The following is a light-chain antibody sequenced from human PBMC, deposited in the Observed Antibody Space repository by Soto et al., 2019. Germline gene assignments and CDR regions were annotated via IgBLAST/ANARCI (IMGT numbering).Light chain of an antibody. CDR2: SNN. CDR3: VAWDDSLNGYV. V-gene: IGLV1-44*01. J-gene: IGLJ1*01. Sequence: QSVLTQPPSASGTPGQRVTISCSGSSSNIGSNTVNWYQQLPGTAPKLPIYSNNQRPSAVPDRVSGSKSGTSASLAISWLQSEDEADYYCVAWDDSLNGYVFGTGTKLTVL. CDR1: SSNIGSNT.